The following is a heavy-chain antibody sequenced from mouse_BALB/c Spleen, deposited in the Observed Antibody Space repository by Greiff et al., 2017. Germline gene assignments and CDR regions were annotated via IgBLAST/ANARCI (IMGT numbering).Heavy chain of an antibody. CDR2: IYPGDGDT. V-gene: IGHV1-80*01. Sequence: VQLQQSGAELVRPGSSVKISCKASGYAFSSYWMNWVKQRPGQGLEWIGQIYPGDGDTNYNGKFKGKATLTADKSSSTAYMQLSSLTSEDSAVYFCARGGYPYYYAMDYWGQGTSVTVSS. J-gene: IGHJ4*01. CDR1: GYAFSSYW. CDR3: ARGGYPYYYAMDY. D-gene: IGHD3-1*01.